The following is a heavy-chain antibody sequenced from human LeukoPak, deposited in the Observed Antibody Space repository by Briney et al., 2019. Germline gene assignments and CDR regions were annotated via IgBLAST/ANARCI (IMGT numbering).Heavy chain of an antibody. CDR3: ARGKTYYDISKDAFDI. V-gene: IGHV4-59*01. D-gene: IGHD3-22*01. CDR1: SGSISSYY. J-gene: IGHJ3*02. Sequence: SETLSLICTVSSGSISSYYWSWIRQPPGKGLEWIGYIYYSGSTNYNPSLKSRVTISVDTSKNQFSLKLSSVTAADTAVYYCARGKTYYDISKDAFDIWGQGTMVTVSS. CDR2: IYYSGST.